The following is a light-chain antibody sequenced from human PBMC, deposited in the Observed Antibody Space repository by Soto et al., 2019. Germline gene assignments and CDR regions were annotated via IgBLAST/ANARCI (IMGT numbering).Light chain of an antibody. CDR3: LQDYSYPYT. V-gene: IGKV1-6*01. CDR2: GTS. Sequence: IQMTQSPSSLSACVGDRVTITCRASQDIGNDLGWYQQKPGKAPTLLISGTSTLQSGVPSRLSGSGFGTGFTLTISSLQPEDFAAYYCLQDYSYPYTFGQGTKLEIK. J-gene: IGKJ2*01. CDR1: QDIGND.